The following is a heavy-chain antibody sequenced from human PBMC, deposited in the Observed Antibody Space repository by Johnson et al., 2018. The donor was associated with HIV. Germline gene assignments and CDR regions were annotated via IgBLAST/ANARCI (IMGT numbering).Heavy chain of an antibody. CDR1: GFTFSSYA. CDR2: IKQDGSEK. J-gene: IGHJ3*01. CDR3: ARVGVVGVPNAFDV. Sequence: MQLVESGGGLVQPGGSLRLSCAASGFTFSSYAMSWVRQAPGKGLEWVANIKQDGSEKYYVDSVKGRFTISRDNAKNSLYLQMNSLRAEDTAVYYCARVGVVGVPNAFDVSGQGTLVTVSS. V-gene: IGHV3-7*01. D-gene: IGHD2-15*01.